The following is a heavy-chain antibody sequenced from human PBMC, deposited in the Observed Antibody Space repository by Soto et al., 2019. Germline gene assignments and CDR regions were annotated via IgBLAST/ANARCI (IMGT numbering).Heavy chain of an antibody. D-gene: IGHD5-18*01. CDR2: INPNSGGT. Sequence: ASVKVSCKASGYTFTGYYMHWVRQAPGQGLEWMGWINPNSGGTNYAQKFQGRVTMTRDTSISTAYMELSRLRSDDTAVYYCARGVRGYSYGYSGDWFDPWGQGTLVTVS. CDR3: ARGVRGYSYGYSGDWFDP. J-gene: IGHJ5*02. V-gene: IGHV1-2*02. CDR1: GYTFTGYY.